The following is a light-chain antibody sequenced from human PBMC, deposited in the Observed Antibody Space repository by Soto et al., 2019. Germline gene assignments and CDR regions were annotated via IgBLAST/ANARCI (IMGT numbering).Light chain of an antibody. Sequence: IVLTQSPGTLSLSPGERATLSCRASQNIYSNVAWYQQRPGQAPRLLIYRASTRATGIPARFSGSGSGTEFTLTISSLQSEDFAVYYCQQYNNWPWTFGQGTKVDIK. CDR1: QNIYSN. CDR2: RAS. J-gene: IGKJ1*01. CDR3: QQYNNWPWT. V-gene: IGKV3-15*01.